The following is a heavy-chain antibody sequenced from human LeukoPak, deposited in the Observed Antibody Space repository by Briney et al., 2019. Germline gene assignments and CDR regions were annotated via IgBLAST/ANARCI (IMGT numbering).Heavy chain of an antibody. J-gene: IGHJ4*02. D-gene: IGHD3-10*01. CDR1: GSTFSSYA. CDR3: ARGWFGELSPLDY. CDR2: ISYDGSNK. V-gene: IGHV3-30*04. Sequence: GRSLRLSCAASGSTFSSYAMHWVRQAPGKGLEWVAVISYDGSNKYYADSVKGRFTISRDNSKNTLYLQMNSLRAEDTAVYYCARGWFGELSPLDYWGQGTLVTVSS.